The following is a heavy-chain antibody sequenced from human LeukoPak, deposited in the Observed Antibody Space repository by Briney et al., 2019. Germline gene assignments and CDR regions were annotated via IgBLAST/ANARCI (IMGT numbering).Heavy chain of an antibody. Sequence: PSETLSLTCAVYGGSFSGYYWSWIRQPPGKGLEWIGEINHSGSTNYNPSLKSRVTISVDTSKNQFSLKLSSVTAADTAVYYCARHRGAPPATIYYYYYGMDVWGQGTTVTVSS. CDR3: ARHRGAPPATIYYYYYGMDV. CDR1: GGSFSGYY. D-gene: IGHD1/OR15-1a*01. CDR2: INHSGST. J-gene: IGHJ6*02. V-gene: IGHV4-34*01.